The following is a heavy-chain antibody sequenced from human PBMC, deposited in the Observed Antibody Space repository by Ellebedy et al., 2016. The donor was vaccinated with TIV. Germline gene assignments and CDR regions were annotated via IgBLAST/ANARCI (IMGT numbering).Heavy chain of an antibody. V-gene: IGHV2-5*02. D-gene: IGHD3-10*01. Sequence: SGPTLVXPTQTLTLTCTFSGFSLSTSGVGVGWIRQPPGKALEWLALIYWDDDKRYSPSLKSRLTITEDTSKNQVVLTMTNMDPVDTATYYCAHTITMVRGVITYHYYGMDVWGQGTTVTVSS. CDR3: AHTITMVRGVITYHYYGMDV. J-gene: IGHJ6*02. CDR1: GFSLSTSGVG. CDR2: IYWDDDK.